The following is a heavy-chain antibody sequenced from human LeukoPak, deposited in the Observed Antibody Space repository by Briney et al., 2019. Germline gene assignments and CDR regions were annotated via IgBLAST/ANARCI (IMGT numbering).Heavy chain of an antibody. CDR1: GYSSTNYG. Sequence: GASVKVSCKASGYSSTNYGISWVRQAPEQGLEWMGWIHIYRGNTNYAQKFQGRVTMTTDTSTSTVYMEVRGLRSDDTAMYYCARDVGITVADSFDPWGQGTLVTVSS. J-gene: IGHJ5*02. CDR3: ARDVGITVADSFDP. CDR2: IHIYRGNT. V-gene: IGHV1-18*01. D-gene: IGHD6-13*01.